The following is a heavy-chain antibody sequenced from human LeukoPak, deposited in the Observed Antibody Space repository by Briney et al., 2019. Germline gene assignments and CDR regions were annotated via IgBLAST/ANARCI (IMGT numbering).Heavy chain of an antibody. Sequence: GGSLRLSCTVSGFTFSTYWMSWVRQAPGKGLERVANIEHDGSTKFYLDSVKGRFTISRDNARSSLYLQMSSLRAEDTAVYYCARDSPDYWGQGALVTVSS. J-gene: IGHJ4*02. V-gene: IGHV3-7*01. CDR2: IEHDGSTK. CDR3: ARDSPDY. CDR1: GFTFSTYW.